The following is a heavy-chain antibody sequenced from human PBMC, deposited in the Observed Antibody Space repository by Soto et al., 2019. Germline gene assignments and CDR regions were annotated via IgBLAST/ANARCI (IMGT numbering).Heavy chain of an antibody. J-gene: IGHJ5*02. D-gene: IGHD2-21*02. CDR2: INAGNGNT. CDR1: GYTFTSYA. CDR3: ARDRSGVVVTANWFDP. V-gene: IGHV1-3*01. Sequence: QVQLVQSGAEVKKPGASVKVSCKASGYTFTSYAMHWVRQAPGQRLEWMGWINAGNGNTKYSQKFQGRVTITRDTPGSTAYMELSSLRSEDTAVYYCARDRSGVVVTANWFDPWGQGTLVTVSS.